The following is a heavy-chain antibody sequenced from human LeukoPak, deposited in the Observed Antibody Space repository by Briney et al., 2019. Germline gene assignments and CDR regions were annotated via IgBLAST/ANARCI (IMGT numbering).Heavy chain of an antibody. Sequence: GGSLRLSCAASGFTFSSYSMNWVRRAPGKGLEWVSFISSSSNYKYYADSVKGRFTISRDNAKNSLYLQMNTLRAEDTAVYYCARGRMTTVVTPWDYWGQGTLVTVSS. CDR3: ARGRMTTVVTPWDY. J-gene: IGHJ4*02. CDR2: ISSSSNYK. CDR1: GFTFSSYS. D-gene: IGHD4-23*01. V-gene: IGHV3-21*01.